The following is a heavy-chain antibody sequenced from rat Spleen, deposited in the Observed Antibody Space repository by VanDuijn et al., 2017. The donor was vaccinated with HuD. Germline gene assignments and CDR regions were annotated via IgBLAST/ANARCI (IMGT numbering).Heavy chain of an antibody. Sequence: EVQLVESGGDLVQPGRSMKLSCAASGFTFSDYDMAWVRQAPTKGLEWVASITYDGSITYCRDSVKGRFTISRDNAKSTLYLQMDSLRSEDTATYYCTTGGTTSYVAYWGQGVMVTVSS. CDR3: TTGGTTSYVAY. J-gene: IGHJ2*01. CDR2: ITYDGSIT. D-gene: IGHD1-10*01. V-gene: IGHV5-20*01. CDR1: GFTFSDYD.